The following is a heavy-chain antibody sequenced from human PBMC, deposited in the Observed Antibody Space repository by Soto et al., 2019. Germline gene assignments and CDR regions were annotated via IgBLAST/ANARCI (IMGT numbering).Heavy chain of an antibody. CDR1: GYTLTELS. Sequence: ASVKVSCKVSGYTLTELSMHWVRQAPGKGLEWMGGFDPEDGETIYAQKFQGRVTMTEDTSTDTAYMELSSLRSEDTAVYYCATEYSSSSSYYYYYGMDVWGQGTTVTVFS. J-gene: IGHJ6*02. CDR3: ATEYSSSSSYYYYYGMDV. CDR2: FDPEDGET. D-gene: IGHD6-6*01. V-gene: IGHV1-24*01.